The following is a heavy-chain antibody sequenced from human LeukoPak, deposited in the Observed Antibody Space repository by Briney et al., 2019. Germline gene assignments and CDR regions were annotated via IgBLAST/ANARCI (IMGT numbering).Heavy chain of an antibody. V-gene: IGHV3-21*01. CDR1: GFTFSSYS. CDR3: ARDKFTAAAGAFLNWFDP. J-gene: IGHJ5*02. D-gene: IGHD6-13*01. CDR2: ISISSSYI. Sequence: PGGSLRLSCAASGFTFSSYSMNWGRQAPGKGLEWVSSISISSSYIYYADSVKGRFTISRDNAKNSLYLQMNSLRAEDTAVYYCARDKFTAAAGAFLNWFDPWGQGTLVTVSS.